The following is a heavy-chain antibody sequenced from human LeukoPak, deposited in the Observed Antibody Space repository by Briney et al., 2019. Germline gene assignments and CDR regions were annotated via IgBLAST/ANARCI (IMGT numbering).Heavy chain of an antibody. CDR2: IYSGGST. CDR3: ARDFILVGTDAFDI. CDR1: GFTVSSNY. D-gene: IGHD6-19*01. Sequence: GGSLRLSCAASGFTVSSNYMSWVRQAPGKGLEWVSVIYSGGSTYYADSVKGRFTISRDNSKNTLYLQMNSLRAEDTAVYYCARDFILVGTDAFDIWGQGTMVTVSS. J-gene: IGHJ3*02. V-gene: IGHV3-66*01.